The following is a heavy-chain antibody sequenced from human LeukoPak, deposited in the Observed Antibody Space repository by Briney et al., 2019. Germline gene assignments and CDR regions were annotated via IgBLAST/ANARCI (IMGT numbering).Heavy chain of an antibody. J-gene: IGHJ3*02. D-gene: IGHD5-24*01. CDR2: ISGDGGST. CDR3: AKSRRDGYNLDAFDI. V-gene: IGHV3-43*02. Sequence: GGSLRLSCAASGFXFDDYAIHWVRQAPGKGLEWVSPISGDGGSTYYADSVKGRFTISRDNSKNSLYLQMNSLRTEDTALYYCAKSRRDGYNLDAFDIWGQGTMVTVSS. CDR1: GFXFDDYA.